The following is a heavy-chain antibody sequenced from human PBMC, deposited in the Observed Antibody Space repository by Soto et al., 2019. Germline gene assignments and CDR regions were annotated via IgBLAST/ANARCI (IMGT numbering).Heavy chain of an antibody. CDR1: GFTFSSYA. J-gene: IGHJ4*02. V-gene: IGHV3-23*01. CDR2: ISGSGGST. D-gene: IGHD6-19*01. CDR3: AKDSRRRQWRNKFDY. Sequence: EVQLLESGGGLVQPGGSLRLSCAASGFTFSSYAMSWVRQAPGKGLEWVSAISGSGGSTYYADSVKGRFTISRDNSKNTLYLQMNRLRAEDTAVYYCAKDSRRRQWRNKFDYWGQGTLVTVSS.